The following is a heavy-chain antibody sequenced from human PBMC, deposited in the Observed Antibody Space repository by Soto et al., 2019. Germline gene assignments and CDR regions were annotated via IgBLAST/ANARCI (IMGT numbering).Heavy chain of an antibody. CDR1: GGSISSRGYY. Sequence: ETLSLTCTVSGGSISSRGYYWGWIRQPPGKGLEWIGTIYYSGSTYYNPSLKSRVTISVDTSKNQFSLKLSSVTAADTALYYCATSNWFYLWGQGTLVTVAS. CDR3: ATSNWFYL. V-gene: IGHV4-39*01. CDR2: IYYSGST. J-gene: IGHJ5*02. D-gene: IGHD2-2*01.